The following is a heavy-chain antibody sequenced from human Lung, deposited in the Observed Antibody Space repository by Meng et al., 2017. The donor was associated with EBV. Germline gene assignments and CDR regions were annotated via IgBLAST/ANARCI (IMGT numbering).Heavy chain of an antibody. CDR1: GGTFSSYA. CDR2: IIPIFGTA. J-gene: IGHJ5*02. V-gene: IGHV1-69*01. Sequence: QVQRVQAGAEVKRPGSPGTVSDKAAGGTFSSYAISWVRQAPGQGLEWMGGIIPIFGTANYAQKFQGRVTITADESTSTAYMELSSLRSEDTAVYYCARDRDLNWFDPWGQGTLVTVSS. CDR3: ARDRDLNWFDP.